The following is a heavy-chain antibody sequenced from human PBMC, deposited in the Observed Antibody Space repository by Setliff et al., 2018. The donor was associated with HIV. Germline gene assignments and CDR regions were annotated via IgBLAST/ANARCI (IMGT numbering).Heavy chain of an antibody. J-gene: IGHJ4*02. CDR1: GASIRTGSYY. CDR3: ASRPYSYDYSGRVFDF. D-gene: IGHD3-22*01. V-gene: IGHV4-39*01. Sequence: SETLSLTCTVSGASIRTGSYYWGWIRQPPGKGLEWIGTIDYSGTTYYNPSVKSRVTVSVDTSKNQFSLNLTSVTATDTAVYYCASRPYSYDYSGRVFDFWGQGALVTVSS. CDR2: IDYSGTT.